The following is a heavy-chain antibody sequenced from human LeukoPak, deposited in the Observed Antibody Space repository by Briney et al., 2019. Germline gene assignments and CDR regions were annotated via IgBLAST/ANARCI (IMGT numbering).Heavy chain of an antibody. CDR1: GFTFSSYS. CDR2: ISSSSSTI. CDR3: ASGEWELLDYYGMDV. J-gene: IGHJ6*02. V-gene: IGHV3-48*02. Sequence: GGSLRLSCAASGFTFSSYSMNWVRQAPGKGLEWVSYISSSSSTIYYADSVKGRFTISRDNAKNSLYLQMNSLRDEDTAVYYCASGEWELLDYYGMDVWGQGTTVTVSS. D-gene: IGHD1-26*01.